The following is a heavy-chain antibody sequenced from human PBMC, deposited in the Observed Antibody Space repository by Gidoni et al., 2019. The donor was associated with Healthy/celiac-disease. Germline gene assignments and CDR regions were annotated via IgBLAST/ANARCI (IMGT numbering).Heavy chain of an antibody. J-gene: IGHJ5*02. Sequence: QVQLVQSGAEVKKPGASVKVSCKASGYTFTSYGISWVRQAPGQGLEWMGWISAYNGNTNDAQKLQGRVTMTTDTSTSTAYMELRSLRSDDTAVYYCARDLNWNNKKDHNWFDPWGQGTLVTVSS. D-gene: IGHD1-1*01. CDR3: ARDLNWNNKKDHNWFDP. CDR1: GYTFTSYG. V-gene: IGHV1-18*01. CDR2: ISAYNGNT.